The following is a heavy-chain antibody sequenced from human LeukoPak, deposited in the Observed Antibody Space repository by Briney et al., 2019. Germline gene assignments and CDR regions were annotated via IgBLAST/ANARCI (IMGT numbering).Heavy chain of an antibody. CDR1: GGSFSGYY. CDR2: INHSGST. D-gene: IGHD6-6*01. CDR3: ARDGSSSADYYYYYMDV. V-gene: IGHV4-34*01. Sequence: SETLSLTCAVYGGSFSGYYWSWIRQPPGKGLEWIGEINHSGSTNYNPSLKSRVTISVDTSKNQFSLKLSSVTAADTAVYYCARDGSSSADYYYYYMDVWGKGTTVTVSS. J-gene: IGHJ6*03.